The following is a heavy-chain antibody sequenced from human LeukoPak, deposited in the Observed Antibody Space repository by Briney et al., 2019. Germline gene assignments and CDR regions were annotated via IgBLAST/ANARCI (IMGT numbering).Heavy chain of an antibody. CDR3: ARDRRIFGVVIIPFDY. V-gene: IGHV3-11*04. CDR1: GFTFSDYY. Sequence: PGGSLRLSCAASGFTFSDYYMSWIRQAPGKGLEWVSYISSSGSTIYYADSVKGRFTISRDNAENSLYLQMNSLRAEDTAVYYCARDRRIFGVVIIPFDYWGQGTLVTVSS. D-gene: IGHD3-3*01. J-gene: IGHJ4*02. CDR2: ISSSGSTI.